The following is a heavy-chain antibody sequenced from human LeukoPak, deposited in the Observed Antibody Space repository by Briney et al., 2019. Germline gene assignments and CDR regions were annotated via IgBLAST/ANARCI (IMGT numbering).Heavy chain of an antibody. Sequence: ASVKVSCKASGYTFTGYYMHWVRQAPGQGLEWMGWINPNSGGTNYAQKFQGRVTMTRDTSISTAYMELSRLRSDDTAVYYCARDRYYYGSGSPNYYYYYMDVWGKGTTVTISS. CDR1: GYTFTGYY. V-gene: IGHV1-2*02. CDR2: INPNSGGT. D-gene: IGHD3-10*01. CDR3: ARDRYYYGSGSPNYYYYYMDV. J-gene: IGHJ6*03.